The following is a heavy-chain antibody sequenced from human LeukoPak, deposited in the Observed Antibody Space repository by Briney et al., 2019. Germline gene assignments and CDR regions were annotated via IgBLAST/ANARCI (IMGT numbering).Heavy chain of an antibody. CDR3: AKDYYYGSGIYTGFDY. Sequence: GGSLRLSCAASGFTFSSYAMSWVRQAPRKGLEWVSAISGSGGSTYYADSVKGRFTISRDNSKNTLYLQMNSLRAEDTAVYYCAKDYYYGSGIYTGFDYWRQGTLVTVSS. J-gene: IGHJ4*02. CDR2: ISGSGGST. V-gene: IGHV3-23*01. CDR1: GFTFSSYA. D-gene: IGHD3-10*01.